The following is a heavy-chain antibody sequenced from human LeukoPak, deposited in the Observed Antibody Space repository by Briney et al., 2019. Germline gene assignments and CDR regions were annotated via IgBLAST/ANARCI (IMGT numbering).Heavy chain of an antibody. CDR3: ARHMLGAYNWFDP. CDR1: GGSFSGYY. CDR2: INHSGGT. J-gene: IGHJ5*02. D-gene: IGHD3-10*02. Sequence: SETLSLTCAVYGGSFSGYYWSWIRQPPGKGLEWIGEINHSGGTNYNPSLKSRVTISVDTSKNQFSLKVSSVTAADTAVYYCARHMLGAYNWFDPWGQGTLVTVSS. V-gene: IGHV4-34*01.